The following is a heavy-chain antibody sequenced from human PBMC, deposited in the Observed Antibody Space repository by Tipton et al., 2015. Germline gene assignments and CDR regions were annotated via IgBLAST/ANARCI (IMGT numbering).Heavy chain of an antibody. CDR1: GYSINNDYY. Sequence: GLVKPSETMSLTCDVSGYSINNDYYWGWIRQPPGKGLEWIGSTYHSGDSYYNPSLKSRVTISVDTSKNQFSLQLKSVTAADTAVYYCARGEIGDFDSWGQGTLVTVSS. D-gene: IGHD4-17*01. V-gene: IGHV4-38-2*01. CDR2: TYHSGDS. CDR3: ARGEIGDFDS. J-gene: IGHJ4*02.